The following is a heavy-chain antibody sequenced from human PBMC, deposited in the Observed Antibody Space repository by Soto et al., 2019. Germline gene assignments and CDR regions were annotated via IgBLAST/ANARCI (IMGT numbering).Heavy chain of an antibody. V-gene: IGHV3-53*01. CDR1: GFTVSSNY. J-gene: IGHJ4*02. CDR3: ARGIAAAGSHHFDY. D-gene: IGHD6-13*01. Sequence: GESLKISCAASGFTVSSNYMSWVRQAPGKGLEWVSVIYSGGSTYYADSVKGRFTISRDNSKNTLYLQMNSLRAEDTAVYYCARGIAAAGSHHFDYWGQGTLVTVSS. CDR2: IYSGGST.